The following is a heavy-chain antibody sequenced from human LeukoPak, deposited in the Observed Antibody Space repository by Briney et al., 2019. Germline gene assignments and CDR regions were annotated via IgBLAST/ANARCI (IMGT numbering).Heavy chain of an antibody. J-gene: IGHJ4*02. V-gene: IGHV3-9*01. Sequence: GGSLRLSCAASGSTFDDYAMHWVRQAPGKGLEWVSGISWNSGSIGYADSVKGRFTISRDNAKNSLYLQMNSLRAEDTALYYCAKGLWFGEFHPFDYWGQGTLVTVSS. D-gene: IGHD3-10*01. CDR2: ISWNSGSI. CDR1: GSTFDDYA. CDR3: AKGLWFGEFHPFDY.